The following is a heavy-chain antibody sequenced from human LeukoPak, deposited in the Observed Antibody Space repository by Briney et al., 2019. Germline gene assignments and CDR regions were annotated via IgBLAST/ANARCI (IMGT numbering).Heavy chain of an antibody. Sequence: PGGSLRLSCAASGFTLSNAWMSWVRQAPGKGLEWVGRIKSKTDGGTTDFAAPVKGRFTISRDDSENTLYLQMNSLKTEDTAVYYCSTYGSGSSRIWGQGTMVTVSS. CDR2: IKSKTDGGTT. CDR1: GFTLSNAW. V-gene: IGHV3-15*01. J-gene: IGHJ3*02. CDR3: STYGSGSSRI. D-gene: IGHD3-10*01.